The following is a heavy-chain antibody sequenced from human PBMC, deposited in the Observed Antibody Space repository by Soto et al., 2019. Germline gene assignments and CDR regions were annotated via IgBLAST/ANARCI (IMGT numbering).Heavy chain of an antibody. Sequence: LSCVGSGFTFSTYSINWVRQAPGKGLEWVSSISSRSDIYYADSVKGRFTISRDNAKNSVSLQMNSLRAEDTAVYYCAREYTAWPLAYGLDVWGQGTTVTVSS. CDR2: ISSRSDI. J-gene: IGHJ6*02. CDR3: AREYTAWPLAYGLDV. CDR1: GFTFSTYS. V-gene: IGHV3-21*01. D-gene: IGHD2-2*02.